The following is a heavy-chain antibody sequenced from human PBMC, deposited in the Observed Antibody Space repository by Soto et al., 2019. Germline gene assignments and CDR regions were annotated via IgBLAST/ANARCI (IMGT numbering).Heavy chain of an antibody. CDR2: INPNSGGT. V-gene: IGHV1-2*04. J-gene: IGHJ6*03. Sequence: ASVKVSCKASGYTFTGYYMHWVRQATGQGLEWMGWINPNSGGTNYAQKFQGWVTMTRDTSISTAYMELSRLRSDDTAVYYGARGGRVLAAMDLYYDYYMDVWGKGTTVTVSS. CDR1: GYTFTGYY. D-gene: IGHD2-2*01. CDR3: ARGGRVLAAMDLYYDYYMDV.